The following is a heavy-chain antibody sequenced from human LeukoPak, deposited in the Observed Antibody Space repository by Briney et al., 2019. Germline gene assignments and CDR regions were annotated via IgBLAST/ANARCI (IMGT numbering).Heavy chain of an antibody. V-gene: IGHV1-2*02. Sequence: ASVKVSCKASGYTFTGYYMHWVRQAPGQGLEWMGWINPNSGGTNYAQRFQGRVTMTRDTSISTAYMELSRLRSDDSAVYYCARVDGYSSSRGYYCGQGALVTVSS. D-gene: IGHD6-13*01. CDR3: ARVDGYSSSRGYY. CDR2: INPNSGGT. CDR1: GYTFTGYY. J-gene: IGHJ4*02.